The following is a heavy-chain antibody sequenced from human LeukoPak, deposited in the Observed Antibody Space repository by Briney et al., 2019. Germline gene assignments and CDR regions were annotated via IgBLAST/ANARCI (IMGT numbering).Heavy chain of an antibody. CDR2: IYYSGST. D-gene: IGHD2-15*01. J-gene: IGHJ4*02. V-gene: IGHV4-31*03. Sequence: PSQTLSLTRTFSVGSISSGGYYCSWIRQHPGKGLEWIGYIYYSGSTYYNPSLKSRVTISVDTSKNQFSLKLTSVTAADTAVYYCARWGFTRYCSGGSCYGGDYWGQGTLVTVSS. CDR1: VGSISSGGYY. CDR3: ARWGFTRYCSGGSCYGGDY.